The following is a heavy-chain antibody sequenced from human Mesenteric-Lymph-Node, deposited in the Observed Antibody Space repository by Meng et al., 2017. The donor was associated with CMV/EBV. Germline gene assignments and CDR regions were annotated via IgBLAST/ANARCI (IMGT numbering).Heavy chain of an antibody. CDR3: ARLGFSADFGVVA. CDR1: GFTFSSYW. Sequence: GSLRLSCAASGFTFSSYWMHWVRQAPGKGLVWVSRINSDGSSTSYADSVKGRFTISRDNAKNTLYLQMNSLRAEDTAVYYCARLGFSADFGVVAWGQGTLVTVS. CDR2: INSDGSST. D-gene: IGHD3-3*01. J-gene: IGHJ5*02. V-gene: IGHV3-74*01.